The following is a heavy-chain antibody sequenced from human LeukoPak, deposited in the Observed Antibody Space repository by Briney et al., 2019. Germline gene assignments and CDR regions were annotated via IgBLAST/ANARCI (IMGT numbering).Heavy chain of an antibody. J-gene: IGHJ4*02. CDR3: ATGESSGYADFDY. CDR1: GYSFTGYW. Sequence: LGESLKISCKGSGYSFTGYWIGWVRQMPGKGLEWMGIIYPGDSDTRYSPSFQGQVTISADKSISTAYLQWSSLKASDTAMYYCATGESSGYADFDYWGQGTLVTVSS. CDR2: IYPGDSDT. V-gene: IGHV5-51*01. D-gene: IGHD3-22*01.